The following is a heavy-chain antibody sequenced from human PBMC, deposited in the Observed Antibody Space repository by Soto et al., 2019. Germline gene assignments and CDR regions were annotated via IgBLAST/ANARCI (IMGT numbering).Heavy chain of an antibody. Sequence: SETLSLTCAVYGGSFSGYYWSWIRQPPGKGLEWIGEINHSGSTNYNPSLKSRVTISVDTSKNQFSLKLSSVTAADTAVYYCARLRMVRGVIPVLYYGMDVWGQGTTVTVSS. V-gene: IGHV4-34*01. D-gene: IGHD3-10*01. CDR1: GGSFSGYY. J-gene: IGHJ6*02. CDR2: INHSGST. CDR3: ARLRMVRGVIPVLYYGMDV.